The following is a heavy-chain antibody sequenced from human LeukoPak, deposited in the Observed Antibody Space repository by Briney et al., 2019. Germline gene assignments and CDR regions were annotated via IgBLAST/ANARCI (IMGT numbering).Heavy chain of an antibody. CDR2: IYYSGST. J-gene: IGHJ4*02. CDR1: GGSISSYY. CDR3: ARAGYCSSTSCYAGMTDY. D-gene: IGHD2-2*01. V-gene: IGHV4-59*01. Sequence: SETLSLTCTVSGGSISSYYWSWIRQPPGKGLEWIGYIYYSGSTNYNPSLKSRVTISVDTSKNQFSLKLSSVTAADTAVYYCARAGYCSSTSCYAGMTDYWGQGTLVTASS.